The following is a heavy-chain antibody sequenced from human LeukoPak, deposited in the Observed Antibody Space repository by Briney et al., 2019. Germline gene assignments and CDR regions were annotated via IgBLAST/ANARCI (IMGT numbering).Heavy chain of an antibody. CDR3: ARHDNSGLDF. V-gene: IGHV4-39*01. Sequence: PSETLSLTCTVSGGSISRGSYHWAWIRQPPGKGLEWIGNIYYTGVTYYNPSLKSRVTISIDTSKNHFSLKLSSVTAADTAVYYCARHDNSGLDFWGQGTLVTVSS. CDR2: IYYTGVT. CDR1: GGSISRGSYH. D-gene: IGHD3-22*01. J-gene: IGHJ4*02.